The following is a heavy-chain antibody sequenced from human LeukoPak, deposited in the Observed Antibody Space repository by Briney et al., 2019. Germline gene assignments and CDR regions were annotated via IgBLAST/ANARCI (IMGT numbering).Heavy chain of an antibody. CDR1: GGSISSRSYY. D-gene: IGHD3-10*01. CDR3: ARAAWFGEKTWYLDL. J-gene: IGHJ2*01. V-gene: IGHV4-39*02. Sequence: SETLSLTCNVSGGSISSRSYYWSWLRQPPGKGLEWIATIHHSGSTYYNASLKSRVTISVDTSKSHFSLKLSSVTAADTAVYYCARAAWFGEKTWYLDLWGRGTLVTVSS. CDR2: IHHSGST.